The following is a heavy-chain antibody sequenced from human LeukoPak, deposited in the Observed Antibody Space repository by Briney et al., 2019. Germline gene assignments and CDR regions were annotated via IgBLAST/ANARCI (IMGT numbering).Heavy chain of an antibody. CDR2: ISGSGGST. CDR1: GFTFSSYA. CDR3: ATGGGYSYGYKRDYFDY. Sequence: GGSLRLSCAASGFTFSSYAMSWVRQAPGKGLEWVSAISGSGGSTYYADSVKGRFTISRDNSKNTLYLQMNCLRAEDTAVYYCATGGGYSYGYKRDYFDYWGQGTLVTVSS. D-gene: IGHD5-18*01. V-gene: IGHV3-23*01. J-gene: IGHJ4*02.